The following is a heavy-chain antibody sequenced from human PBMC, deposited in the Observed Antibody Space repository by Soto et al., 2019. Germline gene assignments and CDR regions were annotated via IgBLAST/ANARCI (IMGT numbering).Heavy chain of an antibody. CDR3: ARDFRSSWPYYYYGMDV. CDR1: GGSISSYY. V-gene: IGHV4-59*01. D-gene: IGHD6-13*01. CDR2: IYYSGST. Sequence: QVQLQESGPGLVKPSETLSLTCTVSGGSISSYYWSWIRQPPGKGLEWIGYIYYSGSTNYNPSLKSRVTISVDTSKNQFSLKLSSVTAADTAAYCCARDFRSSWPYYYYGMDVWGQGTTVTVSS. J-gene: IGHJ6*02.